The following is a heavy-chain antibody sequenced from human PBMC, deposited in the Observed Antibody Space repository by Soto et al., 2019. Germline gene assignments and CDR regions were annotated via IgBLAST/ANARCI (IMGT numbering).Heavy chain of an antibody. J-gene: IGHJ6*02. V-gene: IGHV6-1*01. D-gene: IGHD5-18*01. CDR1: GDSVSRNSAA. Sequence: SQTLSRTGAISGDSVSRNSAAWYWIRQSPSRGLEWLGRTYYRSKWYNDYAVSVKSRITINPDTSKNQFSLQLNSVTPEDTAVYYCARREGYSYGVSYYYYGMDVWGQGTTVTVSS. CDR3: ARREGYSYGVSYYYYGMDV. CDR2: TYYRSKWYN.